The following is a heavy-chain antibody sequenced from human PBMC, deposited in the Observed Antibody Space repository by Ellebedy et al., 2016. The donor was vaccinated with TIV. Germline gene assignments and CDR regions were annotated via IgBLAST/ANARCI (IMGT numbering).Heavy chain of an antibody. V-gene: IGHV3-48*01. D-gene: IGHD6-13*01. CDR2: ISSSSSTI. CDR3: AKGAASTWLRYFDY. J-gene: IGHJ4*02. Sequence: GESLKISXAASGFTFSSYSMNWVRQAPGKGLEWVSYISSSSSTIFYADSVKGRFTSSRDNAKNTLFLQMNGLRGEDTAVYYCAKGAASTWLRYFDYWGQGTLVTVSS. CDR1: GFTFSSYS.